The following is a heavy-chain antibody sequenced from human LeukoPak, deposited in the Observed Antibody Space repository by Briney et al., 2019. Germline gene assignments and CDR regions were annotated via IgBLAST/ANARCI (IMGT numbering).Heavy chain of an antibody. CDR1: GASINSVNYY. D-gene: IGHD3-16*01. J-gene: IGHJ4*02. CDR3: ARDTQGEDY. Sequence: SETLSLTCTVSGASINSVNYYWGWIRQPPGKGLEWIGSMYFSGSTYYNPSLKSRVTVSEDTSRDHFFLRLMSVTAADTAVYYCARDTQGEDYRGQGTLVTVSS. CDR2: MYFSGST. V-gene: IGHV4-39*07.